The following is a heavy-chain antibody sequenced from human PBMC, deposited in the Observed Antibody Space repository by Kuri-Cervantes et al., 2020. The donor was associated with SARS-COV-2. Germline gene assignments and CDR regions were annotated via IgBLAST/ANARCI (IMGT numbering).Heavy chain of an antibody. CDR3: ARALDY. J-gene: IGHJ4*02. CDR2: IYYSGST. Sequence: SETLSLTCAVSGGSISSYYWSWIRQPPGKGLEWIGYIYYSGSTNYNPSLKSRVTISVDTSKNQFSLKLSSVTAADTAVYYCARALDYWGQGTLVTVSS. V-gene: IGHV4-59*01. CDR1: GGSISSYY.